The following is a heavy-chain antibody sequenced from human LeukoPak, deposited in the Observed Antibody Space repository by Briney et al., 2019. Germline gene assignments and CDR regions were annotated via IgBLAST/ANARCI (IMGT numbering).Heavy chain of an antibody. J-gene: IGHJ4*02. D-gene: IGHD5-18*01. Sequence: ASVKVSCKAYGYTFTGYFMHWVRQAPGHGLEWMGWINPNSGGTHYAQKFQGRVTMTRDTSISTAYMELSRLRSDDTAVYYCARDPGYSSPRGDYWGQGTLVTVSS. CDR1: GYTFTGYF. CDR2: INPNSGGT. CDR3: ARDPGYSSPRGDY. V-gene: IGHV1-2*02.